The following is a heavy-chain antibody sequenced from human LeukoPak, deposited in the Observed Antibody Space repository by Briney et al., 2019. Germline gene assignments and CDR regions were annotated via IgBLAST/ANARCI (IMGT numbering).Heavy chain of an antibody. CDR3: AREGHGDYVDY. Sequence: PGGSLRLSCTASGFAMSWVRQAPGKGLEWVASIRGSGDDSTYYADSVKGRFIISRDHFKNTLYLQMDSLRAEDSAVYYCAREGHGDYVDYWGQGTLVTVSS. V-gene: IGHV3-23*01. J-gene: IGHJ4*02. D-gene: IGHD4-17*01. CDR2: IRGSGDDST. CDR1: GFA.